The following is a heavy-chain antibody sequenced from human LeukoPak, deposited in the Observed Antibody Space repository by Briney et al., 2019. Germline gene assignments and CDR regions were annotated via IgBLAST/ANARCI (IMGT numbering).Heavy chain of an antibody. CDR3: ARGQYEQWLVRAFLYYYDY. V-gene: IGHV1-8*01. CDR2: MIPNSGNT. J-gene: IGHJ4*02. D-gene: IGHD6-19*01. CDR1: GYTFTSYD. Sequence: ASVKVSCKASGYTFTSYDINLVRQATGQGLEWMGWMIPNSGNTGYAQKFQGRVTMTRNTSISTAYMELSSLRSEDTAVYYCARGQYEQWLVRAFLYYYDYWGQGTLVTVSS.